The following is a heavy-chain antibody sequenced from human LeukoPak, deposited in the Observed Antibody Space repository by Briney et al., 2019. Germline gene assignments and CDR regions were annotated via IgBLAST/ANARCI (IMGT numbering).Heavy chain of an antibody. Sequence: PGRSLRLSCAASGFTFDDYAMHWVRQAPEKGLEWVSGISWNSGSIGYADSVKGRFTISRDNAKNSLYLQMNSLRAEDTAVYYCAKEAGGFDYWGQGTLVTVSS. J-gene: IGHJ4*02. D-gene: IGHD3-10*01. CDR2: ISWNSGSI. V-gene: IGHV3-9*01. CDR1: GFTFDDYA. CDR3: AKEAGGFDY.